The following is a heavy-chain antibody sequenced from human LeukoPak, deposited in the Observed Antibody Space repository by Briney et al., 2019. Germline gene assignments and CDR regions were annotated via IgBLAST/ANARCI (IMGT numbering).Heavy chain of an antibody. CDR3: ARVYTEGQLLWGNWFDP. D-gene: IGHD2-2*01. Sequence: ASVKVSCKASGYTFTGYYMHWVRQAPGQGLEWMGWINPNSGGTNYAQKFQGRVTMTRDTSISTAYMELSRLRSDDTAVYYCARVYTEGQLLWGNWFDPWGQGTLVTVSS. J-gene: IGHJ5*02. CDR2: INPNSGGT. V-gene: IGHV1-2*02. CDR1: GYTFTGYY.